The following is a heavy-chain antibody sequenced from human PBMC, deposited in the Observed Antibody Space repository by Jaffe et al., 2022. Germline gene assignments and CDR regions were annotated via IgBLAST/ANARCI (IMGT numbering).Heavy chain of an antibody. J-gene: IGHJ4*02. CDR1: GFTFSSYG. V-gene: IGHV3-30*18. D-gene: IGHD3-3*01. Sequence: QVQLVESGGGVVQPGRSLRLSCAASGFTFSSYGMHWVRQAPGKGLEWVAVISYDGSNKYYADSVKGRFTISRDNSKNTLYLQMNSLRAEDTAVYYCAKDYDFWSGWPVDYWGQGTLVTVSS. CDR3: AKDYDFWSGWPVDY. CDR2: ISYDGSNK.